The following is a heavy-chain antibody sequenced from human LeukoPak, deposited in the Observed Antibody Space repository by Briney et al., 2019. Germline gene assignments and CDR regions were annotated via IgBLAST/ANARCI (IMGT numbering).Heavy chain of an antibody. J-gene: IGHJ4*02. Sequence: GGSLRLSCAASGFTFSNAWMSWVRQAPGKGLEWVGRVKSDTDGGTIDYAAPVKGRFTISRDDSESTLYLHMNSLKTEDSAVYYSATGSGHKNDNWGQGTLVTVSS. D-gene: IGHD6-19*01. V-gene: IGHV3-15*01. CDR3: ATGSGHKNDN. CDR1: GFTFSNAW. CDR2: VKSDTDGGTI.